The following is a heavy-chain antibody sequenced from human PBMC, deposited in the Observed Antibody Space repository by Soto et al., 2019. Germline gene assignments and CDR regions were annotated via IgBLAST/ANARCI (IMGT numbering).Heavy chain of an antibody. Sequence: GASVKVSCKASGYTFTSYGISWVRQAPGQGLEWMGWISAYNGNTNYAQKLQGRVTMTTDTSTSTAYMELRSLRSGDTAVYYCAIQALRYCSGGSCSFDIWGQGTMVTVSS. V-gene: IGHV1-18*04. CDR3: AIQALRYCSGGSCSFDI. CDR1: GYTFTSYG. CDR2: ISAYNGNT. J-gene: IGHJ3*02. D-gene: IGHD2-15*01.